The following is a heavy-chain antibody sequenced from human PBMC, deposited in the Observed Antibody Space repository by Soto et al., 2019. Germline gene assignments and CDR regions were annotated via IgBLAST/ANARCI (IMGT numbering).Heavy chain of an antibody. D-gene: IGHD5-12*01. V-gene: IGHV1-3*01. CDR2: INAGNGNT. CDR1: GYTFTSYA. Sequence: ASVKVSCKASGYTFTSYAMHWVRQAPGQRLEWMGWINAGNGNTKYSQKFQGRVTITRDTSASTAYMELSSLRSEDTAVYYCARDLGAVWWLHNWFDPWGQGTLVTVSS. CDR3: ARDLGAVWWLHNWFDP. J-gene: IGHJ5*02.